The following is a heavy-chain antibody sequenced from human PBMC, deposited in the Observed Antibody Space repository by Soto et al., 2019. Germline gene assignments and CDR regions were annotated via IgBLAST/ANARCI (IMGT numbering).Heavy chain of an antibody. J-gene: IGHJ2*01. Sequence: QVQLVESGGGVVQPGRSLRLSCAASGFTFSSYAMHWVRQAPGKGLEWVAVISYDGSNKYYADSVKGRFTISRDNSKNXXYLQMNSLRAEDTAVYYCARDYPEDGGNPYWYFDLWGRGTLVTVSS. D-gene: IGHD2-15*01. CDR3: ARDYPEDGGNPYWYFDL. CDR2: ISYDGSNK. CDR1: GFTFSSYA. V-gene: IGHV3-30-3*01.